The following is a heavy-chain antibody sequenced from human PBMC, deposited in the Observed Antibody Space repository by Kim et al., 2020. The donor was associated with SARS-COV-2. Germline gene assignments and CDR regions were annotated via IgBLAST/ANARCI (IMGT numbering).Heavy chain of an antibody. J-gene: IGHJ5*02. D-gene: IGHD1-26*01. V-gene: IGHV3-9*01. CDR2: ISWNSGSI. CDR1: GFTFDDYA. Sequence: GGSLRLSCAASGFTFDDYAMHWVRQAPGKGLEWVSGISWNSGSIGYADSVKGRFTISRDNAKNSLYLQMNSLRAEDTALYYCAKDPTPEWELQAGWFDPWGQGTLVTVSS. CDR3: AKDPTPEWELQAGWFDP.